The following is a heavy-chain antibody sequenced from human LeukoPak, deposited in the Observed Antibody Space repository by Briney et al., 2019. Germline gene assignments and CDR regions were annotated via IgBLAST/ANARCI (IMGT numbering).Heavy chain of an antibody. Sequence: PGGSLRLSCAASGFTFSSYAMSWVRQAPGKGLEWVSAISGSGGSTYYADSVKGRFTISRDNAKNSLYLQMNSLRAEDTAVYYCARGSASYCTSISCYNGNPAFDYWGQGTLVTVSS. J-gene: IGHJ4*02. D-gene: IGHD2-2*02. V-gene: IGHV3-23*01. CDR1: GFTFSSYA. CDR2: ISGSGGST. CDR3: ARGSASYCTSISCYNGNPAFDY.